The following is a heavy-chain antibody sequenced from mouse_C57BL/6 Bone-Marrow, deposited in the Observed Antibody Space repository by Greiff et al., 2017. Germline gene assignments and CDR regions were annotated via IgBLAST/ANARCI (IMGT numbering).Heavy chain of an antibody. D-gene: IGHD2-1*01. CDR1: GFTFSDYY. Sequence: VMLVESGGGLVQPGGSLKLSCAASGFTFSDYYMYWVRQTPEKRLEWVAYISNGGGSTYYPDTVKGRFTISRDNAKNTLYLQMSRLKSEDTAMYYCARDLLCDYWGQGTSVTVSS. CDR2: ISNGGGST. J-gene: IGHJ4*01. V-gene: IGHV5-12*01. CDR3: ARDLLCDY.